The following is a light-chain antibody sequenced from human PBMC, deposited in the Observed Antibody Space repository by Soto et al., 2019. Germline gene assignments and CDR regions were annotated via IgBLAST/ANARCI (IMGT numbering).Light chain of an antibody. Sequence: QSALTQPPSVSVSPGQSITISCTGTSSDVGGYNYVSWYQQHPGKAPKLMIYGVSNRPSGVSNRFSGSKSGNTASLTISGLQAEDEADYYCSSYTSSSTLYVFGTGTKVTVL. J-gene: IGLJ1*01. V-gene: IGLV2-14*01. CDR3: SSYTSSSTLYV. CDR1: SSDVGGYNY. CDR2: GVS.